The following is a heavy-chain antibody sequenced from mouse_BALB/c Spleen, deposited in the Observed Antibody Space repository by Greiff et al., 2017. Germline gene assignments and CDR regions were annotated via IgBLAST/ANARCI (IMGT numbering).Heavy chain of an antibody. Sequence: DLVKPGASVKLSCKASGYTFTSYWINWIKQRPGQGLEWIGRIAPGSGSTYYNEMFKGKATLTVDTSSSTAYIQLSSLSSGDSAVYFCARGGAMDYWGQGTSVTVSS. CDR3: ARGGAMDY. CDR1: GYTFTSYW. CDR2: IAPGSGST. V-gene: IGHV1S41*01. J-gene: IGHJ4*01.